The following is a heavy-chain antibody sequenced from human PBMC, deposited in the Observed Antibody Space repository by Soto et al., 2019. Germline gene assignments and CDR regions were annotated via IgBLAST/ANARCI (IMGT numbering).Heavy chain of an antibody. D-gene: IGHD2-21*02. CDR3: ARDLSPPGDFFYDAFDV. Sequence: EVQLVESGGGLVQPGESMRLSCAASGFTFSAFWMTWLRQAPGKGLEWVANIKRDGTVTHYGDSVEGRCTLSRDNAKNSLFLQLNSLRPEDTAMYYCARDLSPPGDFFYDAFDVWGQGTFVTVSS. J-gene: IGHJ3*01. V-gene: IGHV3-7*04. CDR1: GFTFSAFW. CDR2: IKRDGTVT.